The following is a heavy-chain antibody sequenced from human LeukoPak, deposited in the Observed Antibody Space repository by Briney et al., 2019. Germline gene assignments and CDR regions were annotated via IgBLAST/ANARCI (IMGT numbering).Heavy chain of an antibody. Sequence: PGGSLRLSCAASGFTFSSYWMSWVRQAPGKGLEWVANIKQDGSEKYYVDSVKGRFTISRDNAKNSLYLQMNSLRAEDTAVYYCARGGRYCSGGSCYQVDYWGQGTLVTVSS. CDR1: GFTFSSYW. V-gene: IGHV3-7*01. J-gene: IGHJ4*02. D-gene: IGHD2-15*01. CDR2: IKQDGSEK. CDR3: ARGGRYCSGGSCYQVDY.